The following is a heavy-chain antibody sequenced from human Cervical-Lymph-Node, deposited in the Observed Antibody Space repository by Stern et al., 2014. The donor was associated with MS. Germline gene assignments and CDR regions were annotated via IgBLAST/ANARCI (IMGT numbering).Heavy chain of an antibody. D-gene: IGHD1-26*01. CDR2: IIPIFGTA. V-gene: IGHV1-69*01. J-gene: IGHJ3*02. Sequence: VQLVESGAGVKKPGASVKVSCEASGGTFSSYAISWVRQAPGQGLAWMGGIIPIFGTANYAQKCQGRVTITADESTSTAYMELSSLRSEDTAVYYCARYEVGATPHAFDIWGQGTMVTVSS. CDR1: GGTFSSYA. CDR3: ARYEVGATPHAFDI.